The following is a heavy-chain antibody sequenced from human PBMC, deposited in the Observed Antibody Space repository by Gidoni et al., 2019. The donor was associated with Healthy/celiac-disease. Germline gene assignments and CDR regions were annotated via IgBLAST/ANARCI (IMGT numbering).Heavy chain of an antibody. J-gene: IGHJ5*02. Sequence: QLRLQQWGAGLLKPSETLSLTCAVYGGSFSGYYWSWIRQPPGKGLEWIGEITHSGSTTYNPSLKSRVTISVDTSKNQFSLKMSSVTAEDTAVDYCARGLGYCTNGVCYSIAWFDPWGQGTLVTVSS. CDR1: GGSFSGYY. D-gene: IGHD2-8*01. CDR3: ARGLGYCTNGVCYSIAWFDP. CDR2: ITHSGST. V-gene: IGHV4-34*01.